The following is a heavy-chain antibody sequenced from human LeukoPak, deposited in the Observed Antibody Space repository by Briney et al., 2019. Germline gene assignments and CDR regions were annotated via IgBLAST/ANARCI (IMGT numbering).Heavy chain of an antibody. V-gene: IGHV3-23*01. J-gene: IGHJ2*01. CDR3: AKGIGSYYWYFDL. Sequence: GGSLRLSCAASGFTFSSYAMHWVRQAPGKGLEWVSAISGSGGSTYYADSVKGRFTISRDNSKNTLYLQMNSLRAEDTAVYYCAKGIGSYYWYFDLWGRGTLVTVSS. CDR1: GFTFSSYA. D-gene: IGHD1-26*01. CDR2: ISGSGGST.